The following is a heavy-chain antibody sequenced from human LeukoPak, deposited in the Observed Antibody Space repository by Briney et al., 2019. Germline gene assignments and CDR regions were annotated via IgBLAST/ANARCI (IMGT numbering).Heavy chain of an antibody. CDR2: IYYSGST. D-gene: IGHD3-3*01. Sequence: SETLSLTCTVSGGSISSYYWSWIRQPPGKGLEWIGYIYYSGSTNYNPSLKSRVTISVDTSKNQLSLKLSSVTAADTAVYYCARTHYDFWSGYYSNSFDPWGQGTLVTVSS. CDR1: GGSISSYY. CDR3: ARTHYDFWSGYYSNSFDP. V-gene: IGHV4-59*01. J-gene: IGHJ5*02.